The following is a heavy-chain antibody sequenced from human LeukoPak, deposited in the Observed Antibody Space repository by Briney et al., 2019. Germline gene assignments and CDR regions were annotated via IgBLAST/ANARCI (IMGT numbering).Heavy chain of an antibody. CDR3: ARGEVPGIAAAGTGWIGFDP. J-gene: IGHJ5*02. V-gene: IGHV1-8*01. CDR2: MNPNSGNT. CDR1: GYTFTIYD. D-gene: IGHD6-13*01. Sequence: ASVKVSCTASGYTFTIYDINWVRQATGQGLEWMGWMNPNSGNTGYAQKFQGRVTMTRNTSISTAYMELSSLRSEDTAVYYCARGEVPGIAAAGTGWIGFDPWGQGTLVTVSS.